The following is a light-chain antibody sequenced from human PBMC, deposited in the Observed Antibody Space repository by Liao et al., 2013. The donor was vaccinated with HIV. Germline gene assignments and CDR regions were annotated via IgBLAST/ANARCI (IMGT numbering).Light chain of an antibody. V-gene: IGLV3-21*01. CDR1: NIGSKS. Sequence: SYVLTQTPSVSVAPGKTATVTCGGSNIGSKSVHWYQQKPGQAPLLVIYYDRDRPSGIPERFSGSNSGNTATLTISETQAMDEADYYCQAWDITTDVVFGGGTKLTVL. CDR3: QAWDITTDVV. CDR2: YDR. J-gene: IGLJ2*01.